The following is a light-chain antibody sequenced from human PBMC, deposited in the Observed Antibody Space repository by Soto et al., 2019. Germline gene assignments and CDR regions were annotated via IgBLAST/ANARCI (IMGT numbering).Light chain of an antibody. CDR1: SSDVGDYNY. V-gene: IGLV2-8*01. J-gene: IGLJ2*01. Sequence: SVLTQPPSASGSPGQSVTISCTGTSSDVGDYNYVSWYQQHPGKAPKLMIYEVSMRPSGVPDRFSGSKSANTASLIVSGLQADDEADYYCSSYVASSNSVVFGGGTKVTVL. CDR2: EVS. CDR3: SSYVASSNSVV.